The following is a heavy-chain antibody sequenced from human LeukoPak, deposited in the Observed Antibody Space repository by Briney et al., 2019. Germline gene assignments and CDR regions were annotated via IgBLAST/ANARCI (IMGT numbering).Heavy chain of an antibody. J-gene: IGHJ6*02. V-gene: IGHV3-74*01. CDR1: GVTFSSYA. Sequence: PGGSLRLSCAASGVTFSSYAMSWVRQAPGKGLVWVSRINSDGSSTSYADSVKGRFTISRDNAKNTLYLQMNSLRAEDTAVYYCARALGVGATTRRYYYYGMDVWGQGTTVTVSS. D-gene: IGHD1-26*01. CDR2: INSDGSST. CDR3: ARALGVGATTRRYYYYGMDV.